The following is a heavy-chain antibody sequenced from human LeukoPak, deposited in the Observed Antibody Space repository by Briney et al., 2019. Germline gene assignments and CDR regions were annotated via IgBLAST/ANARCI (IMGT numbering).Heavy chain of an antibody. CDR1: GGSISSGGYY. D-gene: IGHD5-12*01. V-gene: IGHV4-31*03. CDR3: ARGLPRPYWYFDL. CDR2: IYYSGST. Sequence: SETLSLTCTVSGGSISSGGYYWSWIRQHPGKGLEWIGYIYYSGSTYYNPFLKSRVTISVDTSKNQFSLKLSSVTAADTAVYYCARGLPRPYWYFDLWGRGTLVTVSS. J-gene: IGHJ2*01.